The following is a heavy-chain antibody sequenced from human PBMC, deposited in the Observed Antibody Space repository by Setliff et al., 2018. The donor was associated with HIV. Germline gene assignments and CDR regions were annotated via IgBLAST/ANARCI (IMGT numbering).Heavy chain of an antibody. D-gene: IGHD3-10*01. Sequence: PSETLSLTCAVSGDSMSSGDYSWNWIRQSPGKGLEWIGYIYPSGRTYYNPSLKNRVTMSIDRSKKQFSLNLSSVTAADTALYFCARGIRMLLDSNRGVYTHDAFDLWGQGTTVTVSS. CDR1: GDSMSSGDYS. V-gene: IGHV4-30-2*06. CDR2: IYPSGRT. J-gene: IGHJ3*01. CDR3: ARGIRMLLDSNRGVYTHDAFDL.